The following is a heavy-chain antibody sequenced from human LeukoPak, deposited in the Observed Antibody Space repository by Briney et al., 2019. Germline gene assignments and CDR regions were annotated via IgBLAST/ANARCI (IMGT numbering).Heavy chain of an antibody. J-gene: IGHJ6*02. V-gene: IGHV1-18*01. D-gene: IGHD5-24*01. Sequence: ASVKVSCKASGYTFTSYGISWVRQAPGQGLEWMGWVSAYNGNTNYAQKLQGRVTMTTDTSTSTAYMELRSLRSDDTAVYYCARDNYRSRYYYGMDVWGQGTTVTVS. CDR3: ARDNYRSRYYYGMDV. CDR2: VSAYNGNT. CDR1: GYTFTSYG.